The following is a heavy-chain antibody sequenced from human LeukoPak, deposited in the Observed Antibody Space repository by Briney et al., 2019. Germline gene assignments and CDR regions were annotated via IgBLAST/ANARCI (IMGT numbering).Heavy chain of an antibody. Sequence: ASVKVSRKASGYTFTSYAMNWVRQAPGQGLEWMGWINTNTGNPTYAQGFTGRFVFSLDTSVSTAYLQISSLKAEDTAVYYCARLQSIRFLEWLPTYYFDYWGQGTLVTVSS. CDR2: INTNTGNP. CDR1: GYTFTSYA. J-gene: IGHJ4*02. CDR3: ARLQSIRFLEWLPTYYFDY. V-gene: IGHV7-4-1*02. D-gene: IGHD3-3*01.